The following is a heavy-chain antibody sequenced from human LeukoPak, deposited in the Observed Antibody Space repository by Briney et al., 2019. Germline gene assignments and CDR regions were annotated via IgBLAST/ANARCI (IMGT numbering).Heavy chain of an antibody. D-gene: IGHD3-22*01. CDR1: GFTFNNYA. CDR3: AKDGYYDSGGYFSF. CDR2: ISGSGDST. J-gene: IGHJ4*02. Sequence: GGSLRLSCAASGFTFNNYAMSWVRQAPGKGLEWVSAISGSGDSTYYADSVKGRFTISRDNSKNTLFLQMNSLRAEGTAVYYCAKDGYYDSGGYFSFWGQGTLVTVSS. V-gene: IGHV3-23*01.